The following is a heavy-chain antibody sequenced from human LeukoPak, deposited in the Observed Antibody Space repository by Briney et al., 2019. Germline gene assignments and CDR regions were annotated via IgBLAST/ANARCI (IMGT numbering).Heavy chain of an antibody. J-gene: IGHJ4*02. Sequence: GGSLRLSCAASGITFSSYAMSWVRQAPGKGLEWVSGISGSGARTYYADSVKGRFTISRDNSKNRMYLQMNSLRAEDTAVYHCAKGGFGFGELRFDYWGQGTLVTVSS. CDR2: ISGSGART. V-gene: IGHV3-23*01. D-gene: IGHD3-10*01. CDR3: AKGGFGFGELRFDY. CDR1: GITFSSYA.